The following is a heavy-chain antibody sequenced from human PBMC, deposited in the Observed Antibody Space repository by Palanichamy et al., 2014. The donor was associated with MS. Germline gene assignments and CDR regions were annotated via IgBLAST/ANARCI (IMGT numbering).Heavy chain of an antibody. V-gene: IGHV4-39*01. CDR3: ARLDSRGWDDY. Sequence: QLHLQESGPGLVKPSETLSLTCTVSGGSISNSPYYWGWIRQPPGKGLEWVGSIYYSGTTYYNPSVKGRVTISVDTSKNQFFLRVISVTASDTAVYFCARLDSRGWDDYWGQGTLVAVSS. J-gene: IGHJ4*02. D-gene: IGHD6-19*01. CDR2: IYYSGTT. CDR1: GGSISNSPYY.